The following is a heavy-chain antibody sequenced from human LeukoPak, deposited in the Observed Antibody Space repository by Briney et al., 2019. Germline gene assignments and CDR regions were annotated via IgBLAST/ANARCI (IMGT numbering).Heavy chain of an antibody. CDR1: GFTFSSYW. V-gene: IGHV3-7*01. CDR3: ARVRHLDF. J-gene: IGHJ4*02. Sequence: GGSLRLSCAASGFTFSSYWLSWVRQAPGKGLEWVANINQDGSEKYYADSVKGRFTISRDNAKNSLYLQMNSLRAEDTAMYYCARVRHLDFWGQGTLVTVSS. CDR2: INQDGSEK.